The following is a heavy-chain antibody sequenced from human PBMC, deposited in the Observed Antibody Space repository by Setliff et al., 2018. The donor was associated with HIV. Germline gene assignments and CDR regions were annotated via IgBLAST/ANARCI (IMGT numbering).Heavy chain of an antibody. J-gene: IGHJ4*02. CDR3: TTGEVGYNILTGYYQQKTLDY. CDR2: INYSGST. D-gene: IGHD3-9*01. Sequence: SETLSLTCTVSGGSITSSNYYWGWIRQPPGKGLEWIGSINYSGSTFYHPSLMSRVTISIDTSKTQFSLKLTSMTAADTAVYYCTTGEVGYNILTGYYQQKTLDYWGQGTLVTVSS. V-gene: IGHV4-39*07. CDR1: GGSITSSNYY.